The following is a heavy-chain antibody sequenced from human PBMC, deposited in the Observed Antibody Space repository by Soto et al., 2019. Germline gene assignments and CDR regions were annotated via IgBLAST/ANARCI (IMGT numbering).Heavy chain of an antibody. D-gene: IGHD2-15*01. CDR2: VSIGGST. Sequence: GGSLRLSCAASGFTFSSYAMGWVRQGPGKGLEWVAVVSIGGSTHYADSVRGRFTISRDNSKNTLSLQMNSLTAEDTAVYFCAKRRGAGGHFDYWGQGALATV. CDR1: GFTFSSYA. J-gene: IGHJ4*02. CDR3: AKRRGAGGHFDY. V-gene: IGHV3-23*01.